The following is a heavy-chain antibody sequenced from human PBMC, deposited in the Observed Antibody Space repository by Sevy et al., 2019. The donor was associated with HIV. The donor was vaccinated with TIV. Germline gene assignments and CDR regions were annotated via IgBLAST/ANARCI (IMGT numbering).Heavy chain of an antibody. J-gene: IGHJ4*02. CDR3: ARDLPPSATTVAHFDC. V-gene: IGHV3-48*03. CDR1: GFTFSSYE. Sequence: GGSLRLSCAASGFTFSSYEMNWVRQAPGKGLEWVSYIGNSGTTISYSDSVKGRFTISRDNARNSLYLQMNSLRAEDTAVDYCARDLPPSATTVAHFDCWGQGTLVTVSS. CDR2: IGNSGTTI. D-gene: IGHD4-17*01.